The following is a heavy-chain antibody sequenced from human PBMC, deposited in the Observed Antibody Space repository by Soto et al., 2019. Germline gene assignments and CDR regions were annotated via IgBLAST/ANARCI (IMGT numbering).Heavy chain of an antibody. D-gene: IGHD2-21*02. Sequence: QVQLQESGPGLVKPSQTLSLTCTVSGGSISSGGYYWSWIRQHPGKGLEWIGYIYYSGSTYYNPPRKSRITISVDTSTNQFSLKLSSVTAADTAVYYCARSSPVVTAPWGQGTLVTVSS. V-gene: IGHV4-31*03. CDR2: IYYSGST. CDR1: GGSISSGGYY. CDR3: ARSSPVVTAP. J-gene: IGHJ5*02.